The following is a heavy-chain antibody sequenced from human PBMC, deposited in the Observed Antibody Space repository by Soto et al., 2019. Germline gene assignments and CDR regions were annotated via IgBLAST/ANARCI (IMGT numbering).Heavy chain of an antibody. Sequence: GGSLRLSCAASGFTFSSYAMSWVRQAPGKGLLWVSGINRDGSSTCYADSVKDRFTISRDNAENTLFLQMNILRAEDTALYYCTSDTFGPRASWGQGTLVTVSS. J-gene: IGHJ5*02. CDR2: INRDGSST. V-gene: IGHV3-74*01. CDR3: TSDTFGPRAS. CDR1: GFTFSSYA. D-gene: IGHD3-10*01.